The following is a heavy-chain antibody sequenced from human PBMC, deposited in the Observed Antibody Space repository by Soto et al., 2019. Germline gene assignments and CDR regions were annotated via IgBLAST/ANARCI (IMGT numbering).Heavy chain of an antibody. D-gene: IGHD1-26*01. CDR2: ISGSGGST. CDR3: AKGDSGSYSLDY. V-gene: IGHV3-23*01. CDR1: GFTFSSYA. Sequence: EVQLLESGGGLVQPGGSLRLSCAASGFTFSSYAMSWVRQAPGKGLEWVSAISGSGGSTYYADSVKGRFTISRDNSKNTLYLQMNSLRAEDTAVYYSAKGDSGSYSLDYWGQGTLVTVSS. J-gene: IGHJ4*02.